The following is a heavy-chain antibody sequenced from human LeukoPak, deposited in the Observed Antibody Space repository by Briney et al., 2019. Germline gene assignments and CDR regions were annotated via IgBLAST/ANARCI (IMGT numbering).Heavy chain of an antibody. D-gene: IGHD6-13*01. CDR2: IYHSGST. CDR1: GFTFSADW. J-gene: IGHJ4*02. V-gene: IGHV4-4*02. CDR3: ARVSRIAAAGGFDY. Sequence: PGGSLRLSCAASGFTFSADWMSWVRQAPGKGLEWIGEIYHSGSTNYNPSLKSRVTISVDKSKNQFSLKLSSVTAADTAVYYCARVSRIAAAGGFDYWGQGTLVTVSS.